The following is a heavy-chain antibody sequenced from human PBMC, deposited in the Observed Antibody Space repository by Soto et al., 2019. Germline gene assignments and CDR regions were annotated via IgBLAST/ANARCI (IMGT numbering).Heavy chain of an antibody. D-gene: IGHD3-22*01. CDR2: ITIRTGNV. J-gene: IGHJ4*02. V-gene: IGHV3-48*04. Sequence: GSLRLSCEASGFTISECSMNWVRQAPGKGLEWLAYITIRTGNVLYADSVRGRFTIAADNAKNSLYLQMNSLRAEDTAVYYCASPGYYYDSSGLFDYWGQGTLVTVSS. CDR3: ASPGYYYDSSGLFDY. CDR1: GFTISECS.